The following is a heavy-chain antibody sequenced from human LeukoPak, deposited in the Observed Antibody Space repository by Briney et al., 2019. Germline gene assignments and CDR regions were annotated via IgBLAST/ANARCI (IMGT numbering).Heavy chain of an antibody. CDR2: IYYSGST. V-gene: IGHV4-39*01. CDR3: ARNVQGLTVTPDH. CDR1: GGSISSSSYY. D-gene: IGHD4-17*01. Sequence: PSETLSLTCTVSGGSISSSSYYWGWIRQPPGKGLEWIGTIYYSGSTYYNPSLKSRVTISVDTSKNQFSLKLSSVTAADTAVYCCARNVQGLTVTPDHWGQGTLVTVSS. J-gene: IGHJ4*02.